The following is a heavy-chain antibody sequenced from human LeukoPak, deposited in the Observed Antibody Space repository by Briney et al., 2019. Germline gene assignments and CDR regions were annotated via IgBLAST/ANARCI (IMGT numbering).Heavy chain of an antibody. CDR1: GFTFSSYA. CDR2: ISSNGGST. J-gene: IGHJ3*02. D-gene: IGHD3-10*01. CDR3: VKGRMVRGVHDAFDI. V-gene: IGHV3-64D*06. Sequence: GGSLRLSCSASGFTFSSYAMHWVRQAPGKGLEYVSAISSNGGSTYYADSVKGRFTISRDNSKNTLYLQMSSLRAEDTAVYYCVKGRMVRGVHDAFDIWGQGTMVTVSS.